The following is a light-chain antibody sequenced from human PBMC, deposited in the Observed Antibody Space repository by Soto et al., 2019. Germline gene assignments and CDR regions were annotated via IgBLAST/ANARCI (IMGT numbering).Light chain of an antibody. CDR1: SGHSSYA. CDR2: LNSDGSH. Sequence: QSVLTQSPSASASLGASVKLTCSLSSGHSSYAIAWHQQQPEKGPRYLMKLNSDGSHYKGGGIPDRFSGSSSGAERYLTXXXXXXXXXXXYYCQTWGTGIQVFGTGTKLTV. J-gene: IGLJ1*01. V-gene: IGLV4-69*01. CDR3: QTWGTGIQV.